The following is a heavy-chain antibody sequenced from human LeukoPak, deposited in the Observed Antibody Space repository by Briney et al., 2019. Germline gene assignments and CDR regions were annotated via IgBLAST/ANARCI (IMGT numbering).Heavy chain of an antibody. J-gene: IGHJ4*02. CDR1: GFTFSSYA. Sequence: PGGSLRFSCAASGFTFSSYAMSWVGQVPGKGLEWVSTVSGSGGSTYYADSVKDRFTISRDNSKNTLYLQMHSLRDEDTALYYCAKAGIGVVGYFDYWGQGTLVTVSS. V-gene: IGHV3-23*01. CDR3: AKAGIGVVGYFDY. D-gene: IGHD6-19*01. CDR2: VSGSGGST.